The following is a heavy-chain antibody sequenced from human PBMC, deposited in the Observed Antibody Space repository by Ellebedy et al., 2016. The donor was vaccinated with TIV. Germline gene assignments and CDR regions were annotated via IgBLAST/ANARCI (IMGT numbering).Heavy chain of an antibody. V-gene: IGHV3-7*03. CDR3: AGGNPMGSY. D-gene: IGHD3-10*01. CDR1: GFTLSDYW. Sequence: GESLKISCAASGFTLSDYWMIWVRQAPGKGLEWVANMRQDGNEEYYVDSVKGRFTISRDNAKNLVYLQMNSLRAEDTALYYCAGGNPMGSYWGQGTLVTVSS. CDR2: MRQDGNEE. J-gene: IGHJ4*02.